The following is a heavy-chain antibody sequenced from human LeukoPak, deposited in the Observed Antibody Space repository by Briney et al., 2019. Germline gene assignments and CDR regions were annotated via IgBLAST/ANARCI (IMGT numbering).Heavy chain of an antibody. CDR1: GFTFSSYG. CDR2: IWYDGSNK. Sequence: GGSLRLSRAASGFTFSSYGMHWVRQAPGKGLEWVAVIWYDGSNKYYADSVKGRFTISRDNSKNTLYLQMNSLRAEDTAVYYCAKDQGIAVAGHHFDYWGQGTLVTVSS. J-gene: IGHJ4*02. CDR3: AKDQGIAVAGHHFDY. V-gene: IGHV3-33*06. D-gene: IGHD6-19*01.